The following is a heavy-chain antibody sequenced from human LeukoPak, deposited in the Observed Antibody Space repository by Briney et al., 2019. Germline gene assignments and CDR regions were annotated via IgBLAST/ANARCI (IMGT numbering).Heavy chain of an antibody. V-gene: IGHV1-69*05. CDR1: GGTFSSYA. J-gene: IGHJ6*03. Sequence: SVKVSCKASGGTFSSYAISWVRQAPGQGLEWMGGIIPTFGTANYAQKFQGRVTITMDESTSTAYMELSSLRSEDTAVYYCARGSSGIRYYYYYYMDVWGKGTTVTVSS. CDR3: ARGSSGIRYYYYYYMDV. CDR2: IIPTFGTA. D-gene: IGHD1-14*01.